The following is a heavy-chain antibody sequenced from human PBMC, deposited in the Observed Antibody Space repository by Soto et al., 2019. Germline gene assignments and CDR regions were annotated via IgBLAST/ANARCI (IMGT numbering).Heavy chain of an antibody. D-gene: IGHD2-15*01. CDR1: GFTVSSNY. V-gene: IGHV3-66*01. Sequence: GGSLRLSCAASGFTVSSNYMSWVRQAPGKGLEWVSVIYSGASTYYADSVKGRFTISRDNSENTLYLQMNSLGAEDTAVYYCARTCSGGTCYFDYWGQGTLVTVSS. J-gene: IGHJ4*02. CDR2: IYSGAST. CDR3: ARTCSGGTCYFDY.